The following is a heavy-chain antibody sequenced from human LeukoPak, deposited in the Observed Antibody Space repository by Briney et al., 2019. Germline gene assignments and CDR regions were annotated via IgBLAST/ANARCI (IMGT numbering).Heavy chain of an antibody. CDR3: ARDLEFGYCSGCRCLWGYYYQGMDV. CDR1: GGSISSYY. V-gene: IGHV4-59*12. J-gene: IGHJ6*02. Sequence: SETLSLTCTVSGGSISSYYWSWIRQPPGKGLEWIGYIYYSGSTNYNPSLKSRVTISVDTSKNQFSLKLSSVTAANTAVYSCARDLEFGYCSGCRCLWGYYYQGMDVWGQGTTVTVS. D-gene: IGHD2-15*01. CDR2: IYYSGST.